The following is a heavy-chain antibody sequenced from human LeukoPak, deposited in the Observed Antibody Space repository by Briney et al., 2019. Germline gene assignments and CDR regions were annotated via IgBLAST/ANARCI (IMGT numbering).Heavy chain of an antibody. CDR2: INWNGGST. D-gene: IGHD3-3*01. CDR1: GFTFDDYG. Sequence: GGSLRLSCAASGFTFDDYGMSWVRQAPGKGLEWVSGINWNGGSTGYADSVKGRFTISRDNAKNSLYLQMNSLRAEDTALYYCAREGQLNYDFWSGSTNYYYYMDVWGKGTTVIVSS. CDR3: AREGQLNYDFWSGSTNYYYYMDV. J-gene: IGHJ6*03. V-gene: IGHV3-20*04.